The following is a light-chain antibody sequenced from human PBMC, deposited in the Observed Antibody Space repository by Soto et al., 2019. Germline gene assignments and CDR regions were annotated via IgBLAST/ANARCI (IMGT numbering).Light chain of an antibody. Sequence: DIQMTQSPSSLSASVGDRVTITCRASQSISSSLNWYQQKAGKAPKLLISAASSLQSGVPSRFSGSGSGTDFTLSSSSLQPEDFATYYCQQSYNPPPTFGQGTKVEFK. CDR1: QSISSS. J-gene: IGKJ1*01. CDR2: AAS. V-gene: IGKV1-39*01. CDR3: QQSYNPPPT.